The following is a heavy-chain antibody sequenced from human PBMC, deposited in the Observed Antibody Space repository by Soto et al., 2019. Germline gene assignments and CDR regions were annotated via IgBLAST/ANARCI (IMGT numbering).Heavy chain of an antibody. D-gene: IGHD2-8*01. J-gene: IGHJ4*02. CDR1: GYTLPNYS. CDR2: INPGTGYR. V-gene: IGHV1-3*01. CDR3: TRDLNGGNPFDY. Sequence: QVQFVQSGAEVKKPGASVRLSCKPSGYTLPNYSIQWVRQAAGQGLQWLGWINPGTGYRKSSQRFQGRLTLSMDNSATTFYMDLTSLTPEDTAVYFCTRDLNGGNPFDYWGQGTLVTVSS.